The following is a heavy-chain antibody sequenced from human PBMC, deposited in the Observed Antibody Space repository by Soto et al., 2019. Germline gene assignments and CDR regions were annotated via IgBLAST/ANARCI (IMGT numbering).Heavy chain of an antibody. D-gene: IGHD3-10*01. CDR1: GFTFSSYD. CDR3: ARAPSTSGSYSDYFDY. Sequence: EVQLVESGGGLVQPGGSLRLSCAASGFTFSSYDMHWVRQATGKGLEWVSAIGTAGDTYYPGSVKGRFTISRENAKNSLYLQMNGLRAEDTAVYYCARAPSTSGSYSDYFDYWGQGTLVTVSS. V-gene: IGHV3-13*01. CDR2: IGTAGDT. J-gene: IGHJ4*02.